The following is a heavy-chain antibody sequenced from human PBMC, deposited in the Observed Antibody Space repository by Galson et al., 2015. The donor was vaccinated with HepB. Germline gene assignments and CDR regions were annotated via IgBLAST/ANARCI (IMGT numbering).Heavy chain of an antibody. V-gene: IGHV3-11*06. CDR2: ISSSSSYT. CDR1: GFTFSDYY. CDR3: ARMTTVTTCFDY. J-gene: IGHJ4*02. D-gene: IGHD4-17*01. Sequence: SLRLSCAASGFTFSDYYMSWIRQAPGKGLEWVSYISSSSSYTNYADSVKGRFTISRDNAKNSLYLQMNSLRAEDTAVYYCARMTTVTTCFDYWGQGTLVTVSS.